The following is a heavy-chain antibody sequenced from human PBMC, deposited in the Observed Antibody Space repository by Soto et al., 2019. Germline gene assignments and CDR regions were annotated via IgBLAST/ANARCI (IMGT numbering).Heavy chain of an antibody. CDR2: ISSSSSYI. Sequence: GGSLRLSCAASGFTFSSYSMNWVRQAPGKGLEWVSSISSSSSYIYYADSVKGRFTISRDNAKNSLYLQMNSLRAEDTAVYYCATALDYGDYVLDYWGQGTLVTVSS. CDR3: ATALDYGDYVLDY. V-gene: IGHV3-21*01. CDR1: GFTFSSYS. J-gene: IGHJ4*02. D-gene: IGHD4-17*01.